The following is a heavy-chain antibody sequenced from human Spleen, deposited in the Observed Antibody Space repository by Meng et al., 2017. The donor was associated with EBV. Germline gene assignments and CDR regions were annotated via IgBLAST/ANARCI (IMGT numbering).Heavy chain of an antibody. V-gene: IGHV7-4-1*02. D-gene: IGHD4-17*01. CDR3: ARDSTENLDY. J-gene: IGHJ4*02. Sequence: QVQLVQSGPDLKNPGGSMKVSCKASGYRFTNYAMTWVRQAPGQGLEWMGWINTNTGHPTYAQGFTGRFVFSLDTSVRTTYLQISNLKAEDTAVYYCARDSTENLDYWGQGTLVTVSS. CDR2: INTNTGHP. CDR1: GYRFTNYA.